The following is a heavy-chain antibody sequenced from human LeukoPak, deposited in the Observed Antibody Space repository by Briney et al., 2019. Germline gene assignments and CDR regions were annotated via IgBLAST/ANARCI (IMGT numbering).Heavy chain of an antibody. CDR2: ISWDGGST. D-gene: IGHD3-10*02. CDR1: GFTFDDYT. V-gene: IGHV3-43*01. CDR3: AELGITMIGGV. J-gene: IGHJ6*04. Sequence: GGSLRLSCAASGFTFDDYTMHWVRQAPGKGLEWVSLISWDGGSTYYADSVKGRFTISRDNSKNSLYLQMNSLRAEDTAVYYCAELGITMIGGVWGKGTTVTISS.